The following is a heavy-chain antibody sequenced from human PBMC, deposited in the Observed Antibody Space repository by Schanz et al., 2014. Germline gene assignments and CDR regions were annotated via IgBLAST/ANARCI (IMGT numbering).Heavy chain of an antibody. Sequence: QLQLVESGGGVVQPGRSLRLSCAASGFTFRSYAMHWVRQAPGKGLEWVAGIAYDGSKKNYADSVKGRFTISRDNSKNTLHLQMNSLRVEDTAVYYCAKDDTQVNGMDVWGQGTTVTVSS. V-gene: IGHV3-30*18. CDR2: IAYDGSKK. CDR1: GFTFRSYA. J-gene: IGHJ6*02. CDR3: AKDDTQVNGMDV.